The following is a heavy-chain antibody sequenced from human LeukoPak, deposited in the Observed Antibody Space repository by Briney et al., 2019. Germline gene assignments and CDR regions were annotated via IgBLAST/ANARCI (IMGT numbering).Heavy chain of an antibody. CDR3: ASSGRIKGDAFDI. V-gene: IGHV3-30*03. Sequence: GGSLRLSCAASGFTFSSYGMHWVRQAPGKGLEWVAVISYDGSNKYYADSVKGRFTISRDNSKNTLYLQMNSLRTEDTAVYYCASSGRIKGDAFDIWGQGTMVTVSS. J-gene: IGHJ3*02. CDR2: ISYDGSNK. CDR1: GFTFSSYG. D-gene: IGHD1-26*01.